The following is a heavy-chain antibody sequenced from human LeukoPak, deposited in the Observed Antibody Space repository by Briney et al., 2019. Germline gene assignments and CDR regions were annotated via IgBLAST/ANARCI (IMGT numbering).Heavy chain of an antibody. CDR1: GGTFSSYP. V-gene: IGHV1-69*05. CDR2: IIPLFGTA. J-gene: IGHJ3*02. Sequence: SVKVSCKASGGTFSSYPISWVRQAPGQGLEWMGGIIPLFGTANYAQKFQGRVTITTDESTSTAYMALSSLRSEDTAVYYCAREGEDGYNRGRGAFNIWGQETMVTVSS. D-gene: IGHD5-24*01. CDR3: AREGEDGYNRGRGAFNI.